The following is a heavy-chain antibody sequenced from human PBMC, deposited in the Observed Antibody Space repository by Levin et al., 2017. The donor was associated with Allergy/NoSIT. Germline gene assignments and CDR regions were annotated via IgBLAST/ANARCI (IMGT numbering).Heavy chain of an antibody. CDR1: GGPINNHY. J-gene: IGHJ2*01. CDR2: VYYTGTN. CDR3: ARDGEVAAITGPWYFDL. Sequence: PSETLSLTCSVSGGPINNHYWSWIRQPPGKGLEWIGYVYYTGTNNYNPSLKGRVTISVDTAKKQFSLKLTSVTAADTAVYYCARDGEVAAITGPWYFDLWGRGTLVTVSS. V-gene: IGHV4-59*11. D-gene: IGHD2-21*02.